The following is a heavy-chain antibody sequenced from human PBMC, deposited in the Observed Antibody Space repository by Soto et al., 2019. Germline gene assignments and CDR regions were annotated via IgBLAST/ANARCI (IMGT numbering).Heavy chain of an antibody. Sequence: QVQLVQSGAEVKKPGSSVKVSCKASGGTFSSYTISWVRQAPGQGLEWMGRIIPILGIANYAQKFQGRVTITADKSTSTAYRELSSLRSEDTAVYYCAREGCSGGSCYSWGQGTLVTVSS. V-gene: IGHV1-69*08. CDR1: GGTFSSYT. J-gene: IGHJ4*02. CDR3: AREGCSGGSCYS. D-gene: IGHD2-15*01. CDR2: IIPILGIA.